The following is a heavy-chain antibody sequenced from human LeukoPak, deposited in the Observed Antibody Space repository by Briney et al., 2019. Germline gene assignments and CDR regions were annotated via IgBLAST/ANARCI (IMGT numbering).Heavy chain of an antibody. CDR3: TTSEDIVVVTAIPFDY. CDR1: GFTFSNAW. D-gene: IGHD2-21*02. Sequence: GGSLRLSCAASGFTFSNAWMSWVRQAPGKGLEWVGRIKSKTDGGTTDCAAPVKGRFTISRDDSKNTLYLQMNSLKTEDTAVYYCTTSEDIVVVTAIPFDYWGQGTLVTVSS. V-gene: IGHV3-15*01. J-gene: IGHJ4*02. CDR2: IKSKTDGGTT.